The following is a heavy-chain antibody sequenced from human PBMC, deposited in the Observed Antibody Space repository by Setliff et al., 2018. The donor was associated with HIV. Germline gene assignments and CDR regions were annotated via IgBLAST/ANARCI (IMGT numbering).Heavy chain of an antibody. CDR3: AKVMITTTWAFDF. CDR1: GFTFSSYG. D-gene: IGHD1-26*01. CDR2: IWYDGSNK. J-gene: IGHJ4*02. Sequence: GGSLRLSCAASGFTFSSYGMHWVRQAPGKGLEWVAVIWYDGSNKYYADSVKGRFTIFRENSKNIVYLQMSNLRAENTALYYCAKVMITTTWAFDFWGQGTPVTVSS. V-gene: IGHV3-33*08.